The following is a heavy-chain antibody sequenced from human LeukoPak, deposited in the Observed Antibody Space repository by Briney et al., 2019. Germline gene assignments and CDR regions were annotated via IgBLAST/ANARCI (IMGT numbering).Heavy chain of an antibody. Sequence: ASVKVSCKASGYTFTNYGMSWVRQAPGQGLEWMGWISAYNGNTKYAQKLQGRVTMTTDTSTSTAYMELRSLRSDDTAVYYCAGDINYYYDSSGYYDYFDYWGQGTLVTVSS. V-gene: IGHV1-18*01. CDR1: GYTFTNYG. CDR3: AGDINYYYDSSGYYDYFDY. J-gene: IGHJ4*02. CDR2: ISAYNGNT. D-gene: IGHD3-22*01.